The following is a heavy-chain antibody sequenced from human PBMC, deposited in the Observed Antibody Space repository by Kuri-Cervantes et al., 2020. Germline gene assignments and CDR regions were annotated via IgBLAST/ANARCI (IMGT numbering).Heavy chain of an antibody. CDR3: ARGLGQLGTSFDY. CDR1: GFTFSSYA. V-gene: IGHV3-7*01. CDR2: IKQDGSEK. Sequence: GESLKISCAASGFTFSSYAMSWVRQAPGKGLEWVANIKQDGSEKYYVDSVKGRFTISRDNAKNSLYLQMNSLRVEDTAVYYCARGLGQLGTSFDYWGQGTLVTVSS. J-gene: IGHJ4*02. D-gene: IGHD7-27*01.